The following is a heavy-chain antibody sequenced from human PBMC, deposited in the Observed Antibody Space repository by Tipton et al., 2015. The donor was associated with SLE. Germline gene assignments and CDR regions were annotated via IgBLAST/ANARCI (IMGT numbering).Heavy chain of an antibody. CDR1: GFTFSNYA. CDR3: ARSLVDYWNGYSA. V-gene: IGHV3-23*01. J-gene: IGHJ4*02. D-gene: IGHD3-3*01. CDR2: ITGSGDRT. Sequence: GSLRLSCAASGFTFSNYAMSWVRQAPGKGLEWVSAITGSGDRTYYIDSVKGRFTISRDNSKNSLYLQMNGLRAEDTAVYYCARSLVDYWNGYSAWGQGTLVAVSS.